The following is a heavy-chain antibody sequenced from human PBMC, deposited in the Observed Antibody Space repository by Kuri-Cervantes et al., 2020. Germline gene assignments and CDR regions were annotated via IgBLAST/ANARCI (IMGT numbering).Heavy chain of an antibody. D-gene: IGHD1-26*01. CDR3: ASGSYFNHHYFMDV. CDR1: GYTFTSYG. J-gene: IGHJ6*03. V-gene: IGHV1-18*01. Sequence: ISCKASGYTFTSYGISWVRQAPGQGLEWMGWISAYNGNTNYAQKLQGRVTMTTDTSTNTTYMDLRSLRSDDAALYFCASGSYFNHHYFMDVWGNGTTVTVSS. CDR2: ISAYNGNT.